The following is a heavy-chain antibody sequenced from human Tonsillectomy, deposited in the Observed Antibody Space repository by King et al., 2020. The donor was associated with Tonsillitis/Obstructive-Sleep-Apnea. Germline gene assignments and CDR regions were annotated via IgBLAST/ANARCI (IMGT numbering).Heavy chain of an antibody. CDR1: GDSVSSSNAA. D-gene: IGHD2-2*01. Sequence: VQLQQSGPGLVKPSQTLSLTCGISGDSVSSSNAAWNWIRQSPSRGLEWLGRTYYRSKWFNDYAVSVKSRITINPDTSKNQFSLQLNSVTPEDTAVYYCAGDPGTSYCSSTSCSRYNWFDPWGQGTLVTVSS. J-gene: IGHJ5*02. CDR2: TYYRSKWFN. CDR3: AGDPGTSYCSSTSCSRYNWFDP. V-gene: IGHV6-1*01.